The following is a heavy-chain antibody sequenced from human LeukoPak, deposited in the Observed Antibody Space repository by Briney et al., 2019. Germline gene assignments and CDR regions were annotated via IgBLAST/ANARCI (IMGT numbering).Heavy chain of an antibody. CDR2: INGDGSST. Sequence: AGSLRLSCAASGVAFSSYWMHWVRQASGKGLVWVSRINGDGSSTTYADSVQGRFTISRDNAKNTLYLQMDSLRADDTAVYYCARSVYSYYANWFDPWGQGTLVTVSS. CDR3: ARSVYSYYANWFDP. D-gene: IGHD4-11*01. V-gene: IGHV3-74*01. J-gene: IGHJ5*02. CDR1: GVAFSSYW.